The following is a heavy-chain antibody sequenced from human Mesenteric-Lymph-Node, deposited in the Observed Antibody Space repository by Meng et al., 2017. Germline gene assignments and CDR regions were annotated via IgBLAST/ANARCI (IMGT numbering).Heavy chain of an antibody. CDR2: IRSKAYGGTT. Sequence: GESLKISCTASGFTFGDYAMSWFRQAPGKGLEWVGFIRSKAYGGTTEYAASVKGRFTISRDDSKSIAYLQMNSLKTEDTAVYYCTRDTGITDYYGSGSYLDAFDIWGQGTMVTVSS. V-gene: IGHV3-49*03. CDR1: GFTFGDYA. CDR3: TRDTGITDYYGSGSYLDAFDI. D-gene: IGHD3-10*01. J-gene: IGHJ3*02.